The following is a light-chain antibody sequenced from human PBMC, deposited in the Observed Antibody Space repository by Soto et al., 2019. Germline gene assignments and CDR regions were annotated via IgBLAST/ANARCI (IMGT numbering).Light chain of an antibody. CDR2: NSS. V-gene: IGKV3-20*01. J-gene: IGKJ1*01. CDR3: QQYRDLPQT. Sequence: EIVLTQSPGTLSLSPGERATLSCRASQSVRSNYLAWYQQKPGQAPRLLIYNSSTRATGIPDRFSGSGSGTDFTLPISRLEPEDFALYYCQQYRDLPQTFGQGTQVEIK. CDR1: QSVRSNY.